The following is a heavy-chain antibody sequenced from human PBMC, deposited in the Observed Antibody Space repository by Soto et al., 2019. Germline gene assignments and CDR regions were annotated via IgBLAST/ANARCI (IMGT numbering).Heavy chain of an antibody. CDR1: GGTFSSYA. D-gene: IGHD3-3*01. V-gene: IGHV1-69*13. Sequence: ASVKVSCKASGGTFSSYAISWVRQAPGQGLEWMGGIIPIFGTANYAQKFQGRVTITADESTSTAYMELSSLRSEDTAVYYCARGTLRFLEWSCFDYWGQGTLVTVSS. CDR2: IIPIFGTA. CDR3: ARGTLRFLEWSCFDY. J-gene: IGHJ4*02.